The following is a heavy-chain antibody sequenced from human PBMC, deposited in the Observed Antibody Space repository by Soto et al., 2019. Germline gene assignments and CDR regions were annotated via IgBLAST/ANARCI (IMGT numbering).Heavy chain of an antibody. Sequence: SETLSLTCAVSGGSISSSDWWHWVRQPPGKGLEWIGEIHHSGTTNYNPSLKSRVAISVDKSKNQFSLKLNSVTAADTAVYYCARVRQYCSGTSCYLDPWGQGTLVTVSS. V-gene: IGHV4-4*02. CDR2: IHHSGTT. J-gene: IGHJ5*02. D-gene: IGHD2-2*01. CDR3: ARVRQYCSGTSCYLDP. CDR1: GGSISSSDW.